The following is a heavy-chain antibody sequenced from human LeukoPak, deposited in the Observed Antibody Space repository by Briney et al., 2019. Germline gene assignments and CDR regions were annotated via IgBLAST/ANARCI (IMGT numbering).Heavy chain of an antibody. CDR3: AKTSLSDASGHYYYMDV. CDR1: GFTFSDYY. V-gene: IGHV3-11*04. CDR2: ISSSGSTI. Sequence: GGSLRLSCAASGFTFSDYYMSWLRQAPGKGLEWVSYISSSGSTIYYADSVKGRFTISRDNSQNTVSLQVNNLRIEDTALYYCAKTSLSDASGHYYYMDVWGKGTTVTVSS. D-gene: IGHD3-3*01. J-gene: IGHJ6*03.